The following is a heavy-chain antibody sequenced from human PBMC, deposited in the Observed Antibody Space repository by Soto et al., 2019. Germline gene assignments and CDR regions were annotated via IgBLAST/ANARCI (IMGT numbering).Heavy chain of an antibody. J-gene: IGHJ4*02. CDR1: VFPFISYA. CDR3: AKVSVYSGSSFDY. D-gene: IGHD1-26*01. CDR2: ISGSGGST. Sequence: GGSLRLSCAPSVFPFISYAMSWVRQAPGKGLEWVSAISGSGGSTYYADSVKGRFTIPRDNSKNTLYLQMNSLRAEDTAVYYCAKVSVYSGSSFDYRGQGTLVTGSS. V-gene: IGHV3-23*01.